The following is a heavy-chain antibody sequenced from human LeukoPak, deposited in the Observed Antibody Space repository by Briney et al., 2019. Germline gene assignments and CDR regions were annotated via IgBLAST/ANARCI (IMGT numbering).Heavy chain of an antibody. CDR1: GYTFTGYY. CDR2: INPNSGGT. V-gene: IGHV1-2*02. J-gene: IGHJ4*02. CDR3: ARDSPKWAITMVRGVIRLFDY. D-gene: IGHD3-10*01. Sequence: GASVKVSCKASGYTFTGYYMHWVRQAPGQGLEWMGWINPNSGGTNYAQKFQGRVTMTRDTSISTAYMELSRLRSDDTAVYYCARDSPKWAITMVRGVIRLFDYWGQGTLVTVSS.